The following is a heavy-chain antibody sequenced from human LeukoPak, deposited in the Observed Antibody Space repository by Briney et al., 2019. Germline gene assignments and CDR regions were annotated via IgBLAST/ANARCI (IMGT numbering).Heavy chain of an antibody. D-gene: IGHD2-2*01. Sequence: GGSLRLSCAASGFTFSSYWMHWVRQAPGKGLEWVSRINSDGSSTSYADSVKGRFTISRDNAKNTLYLQMNSLRAEDTAVYYCATLSTSLYGLDVWGQGTTVTVSS. CDR1: GFTFSSYW. J-gene: IGHJ6*02. V-gene: IGHV3-74*01. CDR2: INSDGSST. CDR3: ATLSTSLYGLDV.